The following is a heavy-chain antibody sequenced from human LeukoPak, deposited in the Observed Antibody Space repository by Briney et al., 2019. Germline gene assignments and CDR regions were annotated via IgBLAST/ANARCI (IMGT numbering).Heavy chain of an antibody. CDR1: GGSISSSSFY. D-gene: IGHD2-21*02. J-gene: IGHJ6*02. Sequence: PSETLSLTCTVSGGSISSSSFYWGWSRQPPGKGREWIGTIYYSGSTYYNPSLRSRVTISVDTSKNQFSLNLSSVTAADTAVYYCARHFCGGDCYSFYYYYYGMDVWGQGTTVTVSS. CDR3: ARHFCGGDCYSFYYYYYGMDV. CDR2: IYYSGST. V-gene: IGHV4-39*01.